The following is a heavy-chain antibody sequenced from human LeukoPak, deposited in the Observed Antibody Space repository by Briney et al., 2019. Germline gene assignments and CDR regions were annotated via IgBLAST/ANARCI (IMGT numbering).Heavy chain of an antibody. J-gene: IGHJ3*02. CDR1: GGSIISSSYY. CDR3: ASQMKILVPAFDI. CDR2: IYYSGTT. Sequence: PSETLSLTCRVSGGSIISSSYYWGWIPQPPGGGLEWIGNIYYSGTTYFNPSLESRVTISVDTSKNQFSLKLTSVTAADTAIYFCASQMKILVPAFDIWGQGTMVTVSS. V-gene: IGHV4-39*07. D-gene: IGHD2-8*02.